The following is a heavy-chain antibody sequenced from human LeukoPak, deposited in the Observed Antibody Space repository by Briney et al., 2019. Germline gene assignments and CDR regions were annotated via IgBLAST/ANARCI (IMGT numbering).Heavy chain of an antibody. Sequence: GASVKVSCKASGYTFTSYDINWVRQATGQGLEWMGWMNPNSGNTGYAQKFQGRVTMTRNTSISTAYMELSSLRSEDTAVYYCARLRRFWRTLDYWGQGTLVTVSS. CDR3: ARLRRFWRTLDY. CDR1: GYTFTSYD. CDR2: MNPNSGNT. V-gene: IGHV1-8*01. D-gene: IGHD3-3*01. J-gene: IGHJ4*02.